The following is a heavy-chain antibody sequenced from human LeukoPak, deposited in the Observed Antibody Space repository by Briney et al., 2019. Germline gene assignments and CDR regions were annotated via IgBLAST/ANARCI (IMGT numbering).Heavy chain of an antibody. Sequence: GESLKISCKGSGYSFPSHWIGWVRQMPGKGLEWMGIIFPGDSDTRYSPSFQGQVTISADKSISTAYLQWNSLKASDTAIYYCARRDDLLDLDWWGQGTPVTVSS. D-gene: IGHD3-10*01. J-gene: IGHJ4*02. CDR2: IFPGDSDT. V-gene: IGHV5-51*01. CDR1: GYSFPSHW. CDR3: ARRDDLLDLDW.